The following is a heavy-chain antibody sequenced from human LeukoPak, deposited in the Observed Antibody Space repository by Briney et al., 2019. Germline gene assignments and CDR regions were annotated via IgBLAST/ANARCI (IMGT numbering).Heavy chain of an antibody. V-gene: IGHV3-9*01. D-gene: IGHD1-26*01. Sequence: GGSLRLSCEASGFSFDDYAMHWVRQAPGKGLEWVADISWNSANIAYADSVKGRFTISRDNAKNSLYLQMNSLRAEDTAVYYCATGEWELPDFDYWGQGTLVTVSS. CDR1: GFSFDDYA. CDR2: ISWNSANI. J-gene: IGHJ4*02. CDR3: ATGEWELPDFDY.